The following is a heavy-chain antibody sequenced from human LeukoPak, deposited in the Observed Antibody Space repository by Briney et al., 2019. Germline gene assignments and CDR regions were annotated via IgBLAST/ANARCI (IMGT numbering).Heavy chain of an antibody. Sequence: ASVKVSCKTSGYTFTSYGISWVRQAPGQGLEWMGWISAYNGNTNYAQKLQGRVTMTTDTSTTTAYMELRSLGSDDTAVYYCATHMDTAMIKAEFDYWGQGTLVTVSS. D-gene: IGHD5-18*01. CDR1: GYTFTSYG. CDR3: ATHMDTAMIKAEFDY. CDR2: ISAYNGNT. J-gene: IGHJ4*02. V-gene: IGHV1-18*01.